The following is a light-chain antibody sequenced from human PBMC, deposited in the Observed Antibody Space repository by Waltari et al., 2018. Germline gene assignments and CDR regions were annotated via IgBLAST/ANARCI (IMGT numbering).Light chain of an antibody. CDR1: QSVGKS. Sequence: EIVLTQSPGTLSLSPGERATLSCRASQSVGKSLAWYQQRPGQAPRLLIYDASTRATGTPGRFSGSGFGTDFSLAISSLEPEDFAVYFCQHYVNLSVTFGQGTKVEI. CDR2: DAS. CDR3: QHYVNLSVT. V-gene: IGKV3-20*01. J-gene: IGKJ1*01.